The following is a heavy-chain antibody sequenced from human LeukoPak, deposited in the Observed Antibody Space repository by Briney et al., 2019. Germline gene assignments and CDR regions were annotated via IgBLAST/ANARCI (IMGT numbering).Heavy chain of an antibody. V-gene: IGHV3-64*01. Sequence: GGSLRLSCAASGFTFSSYAMSWVRQAPGKGLEYVSTISSDGGDTYYANSVKGRFTISRDNSKNTLYLQMGSLRADDMAVYYCTREVHSGSSDYWGQGTLVTVSS. CDR2: ISSDGGDT. J-gene: IGHJ4*02. D-gene: IGHD1-26*01. CDR1: GFTFSSYA. CDR3: TREVHSGSSDY.